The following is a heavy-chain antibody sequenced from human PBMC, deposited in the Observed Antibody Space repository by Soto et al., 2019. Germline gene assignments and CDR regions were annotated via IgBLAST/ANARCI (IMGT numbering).Heavy chain of an antibody. D-gene: IGHD3-16*01. V-gene: IGHV3-23*01. CDR1: GFTFSSDA. Sequence: PGGSLRLSCAATGFTFSSDAVNWVRKTPGKGLEWVSGISGSDGSTYYADSVKGRFTISRDNSKNTLYVQMNSLRTDDTAVYYCARAPPYDYIGGFDYWGQGTLVTVSS. CDR2: ISGSDGST. J-gene: IGHJ4*02. CDR3: ARAPPYDYIGGFDY.